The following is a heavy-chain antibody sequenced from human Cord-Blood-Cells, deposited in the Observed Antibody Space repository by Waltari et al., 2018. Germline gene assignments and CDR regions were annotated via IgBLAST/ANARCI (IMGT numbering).Heavy chain of an antibody. Sequence: QVQLVQSGAEVKKPGSSVKVSCKASGGTFSSYAISWVRQAPGQGLEWMGGISPIFGTANYAQKFQGRVTITADESTSTAYMELSSLRSEDTAVYYCATDPYYYDSSGYYRSEYFQHWGQGTLVTVSS. D-gene: IGHD3-22*01. CDR1: GGTFSSYA. CDR3: ATDPYYYDSSGYYRSEYFQH. CDR2: ISPIFGTA. J-gene: IGHJ1*01. V-gene: IGHV1-69*01.